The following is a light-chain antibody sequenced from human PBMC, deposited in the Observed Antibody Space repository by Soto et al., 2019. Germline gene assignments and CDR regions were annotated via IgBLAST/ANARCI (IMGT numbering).Light chain of an antibody. CDR1: QSVSTNY. V-gene: IGKV3-20*01. CDR3: QQYGNAPTT. Sequence: EIVLTQSPGSLSLSPGERATLSCRASQSVSTNYLAWYQQKPGQAPRLLIYGTAGRATDIPDRFSGSGSGTDFTLTISRLEPEDFAVYYCQQYGNAPTTFGQGTKLEIK. CDR2: GTA. J-gene: IGKJ2*01.